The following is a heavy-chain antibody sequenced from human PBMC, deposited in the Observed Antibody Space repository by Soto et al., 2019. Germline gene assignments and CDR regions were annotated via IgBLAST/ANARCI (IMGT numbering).Heavy chain of an antibody. D-gene: IGHD2-2*01. CDR3: SKEDRVVVPARYYYMDV. CDR2: IRSSSNTI. CDR1: GFTFSSYS. J-gene: IGHJ6*03. Sequence: SGGSLRLSCAASGFTFSSYSMNWVRQAPGKGVEWVSYIRSSSNTINYEDPAKGRITLSRDNAKNALYLQMNSLIAEDTAVYYCSKEDRVVVPARYYYMDVWGKGTTVTVSS. V-gene: IGHV3-48*01.